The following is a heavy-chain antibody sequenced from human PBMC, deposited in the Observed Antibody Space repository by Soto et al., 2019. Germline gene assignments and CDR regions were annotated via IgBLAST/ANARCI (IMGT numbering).Heavy chain of an antibody. D-gene: IGHD5-12*01. CDR1: GGSISSGGYS. CDR3: ARVRARDMATRSNYYFYY. V-gene: IGHV4-30-2*01. Sequence: SETLSLTCAVSGGSISSGGYSWSWIRQPPGKGLEWIGYIYHSGSTYYNPSLKSRVTISVDRSKNQFSLKLSSVTAADTAVYYCARVRARDMATRSNYYFYYWGQGTLVTVSS. J-gene: IGHJ4*02. CDR2: IYHSGST.